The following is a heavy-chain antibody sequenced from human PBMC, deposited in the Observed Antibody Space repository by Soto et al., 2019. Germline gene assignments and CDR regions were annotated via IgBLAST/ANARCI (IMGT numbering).Heavy chain of an antibody. CDR1: GFTFSSYA. CDR3: AKDGPPPGARKGRSGPFDY. J-gene: IGHJ4*02. CDR2: ISGSGGST. D-gene: IGHD3-10*01. V-gene: IGHV3-23*01. Sequence: PGGSLRLSCAASGFTFSSYAMSWVRQAPGKGLEWVSAISGSGGSTYYADSVKGRFTISRDNSKNTLYLQMNSLRAEDTAVYYSAKDGPPPGARKGRSGPFDYWGQGTLVTVSS.